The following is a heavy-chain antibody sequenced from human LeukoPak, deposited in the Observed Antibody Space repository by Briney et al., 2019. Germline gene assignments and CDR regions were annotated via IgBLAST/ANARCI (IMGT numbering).Heavy chain of an antibody. J-gene: IGHJ4*02. V-gene: IGHV4-61*02. CDR3: ARQGYSYGAYFDY. D-gene: IGHD5-18*01. CDR2: IYHSGST. Sequence: SQTLSLTCTVSGGSISSDSYYWSWIRQPAGKGLEWIGSIYHSGSTYYNPSLKSRVTISVDTSKNQFSLKLSSVTAADTAVYYCARQGYSYGAYFDYWGQGTLVTVSS. CDR1: GGSISSDSYY.